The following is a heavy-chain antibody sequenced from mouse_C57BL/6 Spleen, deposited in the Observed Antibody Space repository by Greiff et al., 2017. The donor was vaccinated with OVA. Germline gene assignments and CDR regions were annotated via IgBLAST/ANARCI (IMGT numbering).Heavy chain of an antibody. CDR3: TGYGDAMDY. CDR1: GFTFSNYW. CDR2: IRLKSDNYAT. D-gene: IGHD1-1*02. J-gene: IGHJ4*01. V-gene: IGHV6-3*01. Sequence: EVKVEESGGGLVQPGGSMKLSCVASGFTFSNYWMNWVRQSPEKGLEWVAQIRLKSDNYATHYAESVKGRFTISRDDSKSSVYLQMNNLRAEDTGIYYCTGYGDAMDYWGQGTSVTVSS.